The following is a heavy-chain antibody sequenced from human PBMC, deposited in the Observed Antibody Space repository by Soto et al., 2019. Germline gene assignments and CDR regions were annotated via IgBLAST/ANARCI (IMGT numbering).Heavy chain of an antibody. CDR3: ARSRGELTYYYYYGMDV. Sequence: GGSLRLSCAASGSTFSSYDMHWVRQATGKGLEWVSAIGTAGDTYYPGSVKGRFTISRENAKNSLYLQTNSLRAGDTAVYYCARSRGELTYYYYYGMDVWGQGTTVTVSS. CDR1: GSTFSSYD. D-gene: IGHD3-16*01. CDR2: IGTAGDT. V-gene: IGHV3-13*01. J-gene: IGHJ6*02.